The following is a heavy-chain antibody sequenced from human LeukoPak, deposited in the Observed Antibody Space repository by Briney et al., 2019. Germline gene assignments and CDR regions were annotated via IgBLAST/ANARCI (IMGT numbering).Heavy chain of an antibody. CDR3: ARGGQAGTGDY. D-gene: IGHD3-10*01. CDR2: INQNGGDK. V-gene: IGHV3-7*01. Sequence: GGSLRLSCAASGFTVSSNYMSWVRQSPGKGLEWVANINQNGGDKYYVDSVKGRFTISRDNAKNSLYLEMNSLRAEDTAVYYCARGGQAGTGDYWGQGTLVTVSS. CDR1: GFTVSSNY. J-gene: IGHJ4*02.